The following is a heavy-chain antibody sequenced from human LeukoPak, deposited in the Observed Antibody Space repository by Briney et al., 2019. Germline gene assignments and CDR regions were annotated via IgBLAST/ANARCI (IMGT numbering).Heavy chain of an antibody. CDR1: GFTFSSHA. CDR2: ISPAGSNK. J-gene: IGHJ4*02. V-gene: IGHV3-30*04. D-gene: IGHD2-15*01. Sequence: GGSLRLSCAASGFTFSSHAMHWVRQAPGKGLEWVAVISPAGSNKYHADSVKGRFTISRDNSKNTLYLQMNSLRAEDTAMYYCARVWGRYCSGGSCYSNFDYWGQGTLVTVSS. CDR3: ARVWGRYCSGGSCYSNFDY.